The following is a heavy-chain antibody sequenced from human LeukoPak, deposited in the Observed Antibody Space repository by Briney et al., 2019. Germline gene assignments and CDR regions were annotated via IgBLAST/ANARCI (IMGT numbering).Heavy chain of an antibody. V-gene: IGHV1-3*01. D-gene: IGHD4-17*01. J-gene: IGHJ4*02. CDR1: GYTFTSYA. CDR3: ARDLGIYGDYQY. CDR2: INAGNGNT. Sequence: ASVKVSCKASGYTFTSYAMHWVRQAPGQRLEWMGWINAGNGNTKYSQKFQGRVTITRGTSASTAYMELSSLRSEGTAVYYCARDLGIYGDYQYWGQGTLVTVSS.